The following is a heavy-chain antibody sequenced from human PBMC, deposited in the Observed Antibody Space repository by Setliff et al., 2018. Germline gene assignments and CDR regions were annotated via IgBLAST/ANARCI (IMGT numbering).Heavy chain of an antibody. V-gene: IGHV4-4*08. J-gene: IGHJ4*02. CDR3: ARGYYDSYARYYVVGDY. D-gene: IGHD3-22*01. Sequence: SETLSLTCTVSGGSISRYHWSWIRQPPGKGLEWIGYIQTSGTTNYNPSLKSRVTISVDTSKNQFSLRLKSVTAADTAVYYCARGYYDSYARYYVVGDYWGQGTPVTVSS. CDR1: GGSISRYH. CDR2: IQTSGTT.